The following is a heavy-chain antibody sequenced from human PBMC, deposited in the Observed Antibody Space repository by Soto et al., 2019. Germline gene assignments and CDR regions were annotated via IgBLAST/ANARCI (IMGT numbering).Heavy chain of an antibody. CDR2: IHYSGST. D-gene: IGHD6-19*01. CDR1: GGSISSSSYF. CDR3: ARRGSGWRGY. J-gene: IGHJ4*02. Sequence: LQLQESGPGLVKPSETLSLTCTVSGGSISSSSYFWGWIRQPPGKGLEWIGSIHYSGSTYYNPTLKSRVTISVDTSKNQFSLKLSSVTAADTAVYYCARRGSGWRGYWGQGTLVTVSS. V-gene: IGHV4-39*01.